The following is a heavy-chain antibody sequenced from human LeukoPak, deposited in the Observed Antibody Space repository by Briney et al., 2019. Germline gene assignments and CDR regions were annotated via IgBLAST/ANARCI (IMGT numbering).Heavy chain of an antibody. CDR1: GGSISSYY. D-gene: IGHD2-2*01. J-gene: IGHJ3*02. V-gene: IGHV4-59*01. CDR2: IYYSGST. Sequence: SETLSLTCTVSGGSISSYYWSWIRQPPGKGLEWIGYIYYSGSTNYNPSLKSRVTISVDTSKNQFSLKLSSVTAADTAVYYCAREVVPAAIYIWGQGTMVTVSS. CDR3: AREVVPAAIYI.